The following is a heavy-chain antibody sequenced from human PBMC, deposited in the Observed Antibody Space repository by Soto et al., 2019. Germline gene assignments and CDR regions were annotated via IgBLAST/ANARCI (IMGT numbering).Heavy chain of an antibody. CDR3: ARKILGSTSRPNYWYFDL. J-gene: IGHJ2*01. CDR2: ISGGGDAT. CDR1: GFTFINHA. V-gene: IGHV3-23*01. D-gene: IGHD2-2*01. Sequence: EVQLLESGGGLVQPGGSLRLSCAGSGFTFINHAMNWVRQAPGKGLEWVSSISGGGDATFFGDSVRGRFTISRDNSKNTVTLQMNSLGVDDTAVYYCARKILGSTSRPNYWYFDLWGRGTLVTVPS.